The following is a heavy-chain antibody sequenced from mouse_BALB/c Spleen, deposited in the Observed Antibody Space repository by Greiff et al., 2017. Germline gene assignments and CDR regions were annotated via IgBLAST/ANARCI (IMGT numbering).Heavy chain of an antibody. J-gene: IGHJ1*01. D-gene: IGHD2-14*01. Sequence: EVKLVESGAELVKPGASVKLSCTASGFNIKDTYMHWVKQRPEQGLEWIGRIDPANGNTKYDPKFQGKATITADTSSNTAYLQLSSLTSEDTAVYYCARTVRGYFDVWGAGTTVTVSS. CDR3: ARTVRGYFDV. CDR2: IDPANGNT. V-gene: IGHV14-3*02. CDR1: GFNIKDTY.